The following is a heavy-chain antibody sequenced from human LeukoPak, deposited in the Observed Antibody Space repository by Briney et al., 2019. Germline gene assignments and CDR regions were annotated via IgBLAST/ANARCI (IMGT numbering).Heavy chain of an antibody. V-gene: IGHV3-23*01. J-gene: IGHJ6*03. CDR1: GFTFSSYA. D-gene: IGHD1-26*01. CDR2: ISDSGGST. Sequence: PGGSLRLSCAASGFTFSSYAMSWVRQAPGKGLEWVSAISDSGGSTYYADSVKGRFTISRDNSKNTLYLQMNSLRAEDTAVYYCAKDGVGATTGYYYMDVWGKGTTVTVSS. CDR3: AKDGVGATTGYYYMDV.